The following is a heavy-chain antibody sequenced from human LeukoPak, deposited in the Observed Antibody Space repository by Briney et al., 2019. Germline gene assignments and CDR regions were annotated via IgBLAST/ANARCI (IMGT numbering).Heavy chain of an antibody. CDR1: GYSFTSYW. Sequence: GESLKISCQGSGYSFTSYWIGWVRQMPGKGLEWMGIIYPCDSDTRYSPSFQGQVTISADKSISTAYLQWSSLKASDTAMYYCASSLSYYYDSSGLTDAFDIWGQGTMVTVSS. CDR2: IYPCDSDT. CDR3: ASSLSYYYDSSGLTDAFDI. J-gene: IGHJ3*02. D-gene: IGHD3-22*01. V-gene: IGHV5-51*01.